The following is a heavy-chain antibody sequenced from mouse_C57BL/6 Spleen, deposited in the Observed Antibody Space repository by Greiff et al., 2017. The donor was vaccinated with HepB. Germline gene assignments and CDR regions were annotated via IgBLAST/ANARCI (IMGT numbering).Heavy chain of an antibody. J-gene: IGHJ2*01. Sequence: VQLQQSGAELARPGASVKLSCKASGYTFTSYGISWVKQRTGQGLEWIGEIYPRSGNTYYNEKFKGKATLTADKSSSTAYMELRSLTSEDSAVYFCARGAITTVVDYFDYWGQGTTRTVSS. D-gene: IGHD1-1*01. CDR3: ARGAITTVVDYFDY. V-gene: IGHV1-81*01. CDR1: GYTFTSYG. CDR2: IYPRSGNT.